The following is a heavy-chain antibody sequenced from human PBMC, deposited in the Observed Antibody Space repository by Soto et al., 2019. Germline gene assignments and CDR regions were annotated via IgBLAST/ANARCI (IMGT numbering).Heavy chain of an antibody. CDR1: GFTFRSYA. Sequence: QVQLVESGGGVVQPGRSLRLSCAASGFTFRSYAMHWVRRAPGKGLECVAVIAYDGSNKFYRDYVRGRFTISRDNSENTLYLQINRLRYEDTAVYYCARGDREDIAVVIGVRPGEYGVDVWGQGTTVTVSS. D-gene: IGHD2-15*01. CDR3: ARGDREDIAVVIGVRPGEYGVDV. J-gene: IGHJ6*02. CDR2: IAYDGSNK. V-gene: IGHV3-30-3*01.